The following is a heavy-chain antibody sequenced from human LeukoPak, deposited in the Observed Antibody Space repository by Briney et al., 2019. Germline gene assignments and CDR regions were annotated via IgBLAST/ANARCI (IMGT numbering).Heavy chain of an antibody. D-gene: IGHD3-22*01. CDR3: ANPRADSSGYYYPLGY. CDR2: ISGDGGTA. J-gene: IGHJ4*02. Sequence: GGSLRLSCAASGFTFRSYAMTWVRLAPGQGLEWVSGISGDGGTANYANSVKGRFTISRDNSKNTLYLQMNSLRAEDTAVYYCANPRADSSGYYYPLGYWGQGTLVTVSS. CDR1: GFTFRSYA. V-gene: IGHV3-23*01.